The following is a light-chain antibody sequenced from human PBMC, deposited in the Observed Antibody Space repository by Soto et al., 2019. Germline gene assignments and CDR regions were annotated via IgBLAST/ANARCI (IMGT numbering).Light chain of an antibody. J-gene: IGLJ3*02. CDR2: EGT. CDR1: SSDVGAYHY. CDR3: SSYTTKKTRV. Sequence: QSALTQPASVSGSPGQSITISCTGTSSDVGAYHYVSWYQQYPGKAPKLLIYEGTNRPSGVSHRFSGSRSGNTASLTISGVQGDDEADYYCSSYTTKKTRVFGGGTKLTVL. V-gene: IGLV2-14*01.